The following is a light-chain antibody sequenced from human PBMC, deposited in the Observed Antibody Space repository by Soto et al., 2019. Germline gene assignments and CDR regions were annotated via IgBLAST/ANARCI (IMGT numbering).Light chain of an antibody. V-gene: IGKV1-33*01. CDR3: QQYFT. J-gene: IGKJ4*01. Sequence: DIQMTQSPSSLSASVGDRVTITCQASQDISNYLNWYQQKPGKAPKLLIYDASNLETGVPSRFSGSGSGTDFTFTISSLQPEDIATYYGQQYFTFGGGTKVEIK. CDR1: QDISNY. CDR2: DAS.